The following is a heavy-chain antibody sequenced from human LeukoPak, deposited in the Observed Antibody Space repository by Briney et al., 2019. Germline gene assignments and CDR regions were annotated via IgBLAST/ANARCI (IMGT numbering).Heavy chain of an antibody. Sequence: GASVKVSCKASGYSFIRYHIHWVRQAPGQGLEWMGVLKLYDGSISHAQKFQGRVTMTSDTSTCTVYMELSSLRSEDTAVYYCARSEFCSGGSCPFDYWGQGTLVTVSS. J-gene: IGHJ4*02. V-gene: IGHV1-46*01. CDR3: ARSEFCSGGSCPFDY. D-gene: IGHD2-15*01. CDR2: LKLYDGSI. CDR1: GYSFIRYH.